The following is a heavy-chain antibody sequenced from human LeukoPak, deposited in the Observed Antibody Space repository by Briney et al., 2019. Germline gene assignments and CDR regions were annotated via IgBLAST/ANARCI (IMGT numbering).Heavy chain of an antibody. Sequence: GGSLRLSCAASGFTVGSNYMSWVRQAPGKGLEWVSAIYSGGSTYYADSVKGRFTISRDNSKNTLYLQMNSLRADDTAVYYCAKDRVSYNWFDPWGQGTLVTVSS. V-gene: IGHV3-66*01. J-gene: IGHJ5*02. CDR1: GFTVGSNY. CDR3: AKDRVSYNWFDP. CDR2: IYSGGST. D-gene: IGHD3-10*01.